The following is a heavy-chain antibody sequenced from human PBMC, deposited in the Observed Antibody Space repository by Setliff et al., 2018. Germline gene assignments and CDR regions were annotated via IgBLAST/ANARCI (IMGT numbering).Heavy chain of an antibody. CDR1: GGPFSGASI. J-gene: IGHJ4*02. V-gene: IGHV4-30-4*01. CDR3: ARGGTFRYFDY. CDR2: IYYSGST. D-gene: IGHD5-12*01. Sequence: SETLSLTCTVSGGPFSGASIWSWIRQPPGKGLEWIGYIYYSGSTSYYNPSLKSRVTISVDTSKNQFSLKLSSVTAADTAVYYCARGGTFRYFDYWGQGTPVTVSS.